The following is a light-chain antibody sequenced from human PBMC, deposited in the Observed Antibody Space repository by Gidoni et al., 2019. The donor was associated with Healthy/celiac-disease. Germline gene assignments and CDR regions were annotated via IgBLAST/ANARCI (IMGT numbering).Light chain of an antibody. Sequence: EIVLTQSSATLSLSPGERATLSCRASQSVSSYLAWFQQKPGQAPRLLLYDASNRATGIPARFIGSGSGTDFTLTISSLEPEDFAVYYCQQRSNWPPLTFXGXTKVEIK. CDR1: QSVSSY. V-gene: IGKV3-11*01. CDR2: DAS. J-gene: IGKJ4*01. CDR3: QQRSNWPPLT.